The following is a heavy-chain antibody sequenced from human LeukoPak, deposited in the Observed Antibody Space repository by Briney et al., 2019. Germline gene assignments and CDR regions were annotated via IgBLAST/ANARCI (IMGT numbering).Heavy chain of an antibody. Sequence: SETLSLTCTVSGYSISSGYYWGWIRQPPGKGLEWIGSIYHSGSTYYNPSLKSRVTISVGTSKNQFSLKLSSVTAADTAVYYCARDGDRTGDFDYWGQGTLVTVSS. CDR3: ARDGDRTGDFDY. CDR2: IYHSGST. J-gene: IGHJ4*02. CDR1: GYSISSGYY. D-gene: IGHD7-27*01. V-gene: IGHV4-38-2*02.